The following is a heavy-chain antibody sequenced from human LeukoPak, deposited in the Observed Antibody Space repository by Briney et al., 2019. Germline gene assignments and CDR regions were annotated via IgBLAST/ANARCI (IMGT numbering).Heavy chain of an antibody. V-gene: IGHV4-59*12. CDR1: GGSISSYY. J-gene: IGHJ4*02. Sequence: SETLSLTCTVSGGSISSYYWSWIRQPPGKGLEWIGYIYYSGSTNYNPSLKSRVTISVDTSKNQFSLKLSSVTAADTAVYYCARSTGYSYGRSKGQRKYYFDYWGQGTLVTVSS. D-gene: IGHD5-18*01. CDR2: IYYSGST. CDR3: ARSTGYSYGRSKGQRKYYFDY.